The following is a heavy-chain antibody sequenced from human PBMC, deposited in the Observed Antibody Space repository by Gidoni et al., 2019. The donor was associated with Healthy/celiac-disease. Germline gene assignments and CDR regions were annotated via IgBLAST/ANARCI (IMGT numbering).Heavy chain of an antibody. D-gene: IGHD2-2*01. CDR2: IGTAVDT. Sequence: EVQLVESGGGLVQPGGSLRLSCAASGFTFSSYDMHWVRQATGKGLEWVSSIGTAVDTYYPGSVKGRFTISRENAKNSLYLQMNSLRAGDTAVYYCARGSSSLAFDIWGQGTMVTVSS. J-gene: IGHJ3*02. CDR1: GFTFSSYD. V-gene: IGHV3-13*01. CDR3: ARGSSSLAFDI.